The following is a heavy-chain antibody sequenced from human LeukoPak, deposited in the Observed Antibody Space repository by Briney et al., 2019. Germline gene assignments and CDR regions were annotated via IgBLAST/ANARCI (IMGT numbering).Heavy chain of an antibody. CDR1: GYTFTAYY. V-gene: IGHV1-2*02. J-gene: IGHJ4*02. CDR2: IHPDSGDT. CDR3: ARDKVTFDY. Sequence: ASVKVSCKTSGYTFTAYYIHWVRQAPGQRPECMGWIHPDSGDTKYAERFQGRITMTRDASISTDYMELNRLTSDDTAIYYCARDKVTFDYWGQGTLVTVSS. D-gene: IGHD2-21*02.